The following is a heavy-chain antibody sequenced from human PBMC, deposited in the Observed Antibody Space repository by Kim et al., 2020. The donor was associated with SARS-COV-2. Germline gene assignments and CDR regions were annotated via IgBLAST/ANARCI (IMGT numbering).Heavy chain of an antibody. D-gene: IGHD2-15*01. CDR1: GYTFTSYA. CDR2: INTNTGNP. Sequence: ASVKVSCKASGYTFTSYAMNWVRQAPGQGLEWMGWINTNTGNPTYAQGFTGRFVFSLDTSVSTAYLQISSLKAEDTAVYYCARPKVVAATNDYYGMDVWGQGTTVTVSS. CDR3: ARPKVVAATNDYYGMDV. J-gene: IGHJ6*02. V-gene: IGHV7-4-1*02.